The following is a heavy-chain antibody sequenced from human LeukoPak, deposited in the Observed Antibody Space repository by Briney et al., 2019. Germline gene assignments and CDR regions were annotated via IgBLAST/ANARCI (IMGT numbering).Heavy chain of an antibody. V-gene: IGHV1-2*02. Sequence: GASVKVSCKASGYTFTSYYMHWVRQAPGQGLEWVGWINPHSGGTNYAQKFQGRVTMTRDTSISTAYMELSRLRSDDTAVYYCSRARYNSSWYHFDYWGQGTLVIVSS. J-gene: IGHJ4*02. CDR1: GYTFTSYY. CDR3: SRARYNSSWYHFDY. CDR2: INPHSGGT. D-gene: IGHD6-13*01.